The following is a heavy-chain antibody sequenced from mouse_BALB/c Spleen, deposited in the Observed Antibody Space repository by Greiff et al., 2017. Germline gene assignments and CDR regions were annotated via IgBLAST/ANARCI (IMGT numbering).Heavy chain of an antibody. CDR2: IYPGDGDT. Sequence: QVQLQQSGAELVRPGSSVKISCKASGYAFSSYWMNWVKQRPGQGLEWIGQIYPGDGDTNYNGKFKGKATLTADKSSSTAYMQLSSLTSEDSAVYFSARSGGNYVKAMDYWGQGTSVTVSS. CDR1: GYAFSSYW. J-gene: IGHJ4*01. CDR3: ARSGGNYVKAMDY. D-gene: IGHD2-1*01. V-gene: IGHV1-80*01.